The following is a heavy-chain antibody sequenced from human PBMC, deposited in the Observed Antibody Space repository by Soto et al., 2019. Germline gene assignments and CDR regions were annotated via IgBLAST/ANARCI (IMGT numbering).Heavy chain of an antibody. V-gene: IGHV4-59*01. CDR1: GGSISSYY. CDR2: IYYSGST. D-gene: IGHD4-17*01. J-gene: IGHJ6*02. Sequence: SETLSLTCTVSGGSISSYYWTWIRQPPGKGLEWIGYIYYSGSTYYNPSLKSRVTISVDTSKNQFSLRLNSVTAADTAVYYCARRTVTTIYYYRMDVCGQGTTVTVSS. CDR3: ARRTVTTIYYYRMDV.